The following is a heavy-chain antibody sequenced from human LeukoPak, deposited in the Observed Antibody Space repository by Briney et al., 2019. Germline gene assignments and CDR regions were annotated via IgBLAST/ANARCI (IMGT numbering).Heavy chain of an antibody. Sequence: TPSETLSLTCTVSGGSISSYYWSWIRQPPGKGLEWIGYIYYSGSTNYNPSLKSRVTISVDTSKNQFSLKLSSVTAADTAVYYCAREDGYKYYFDYWGQGTLVTVSS. CDR2: IYYSGST. V-gene: IGHV4-59*08. J-gene: IGHJ4*02. CDR1: GGSISSYY. CDR3: AREDGYKYYFDY. D-gene: IGHD5-24*01.